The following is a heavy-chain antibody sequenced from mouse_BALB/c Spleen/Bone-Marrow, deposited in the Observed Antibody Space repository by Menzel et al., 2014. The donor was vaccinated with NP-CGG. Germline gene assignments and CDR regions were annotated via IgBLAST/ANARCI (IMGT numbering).Heavy chain of an antibody. J-gene: IGHJ3*01. CDR3: ARGDYGAFAY. CDR1: GCNIKDTY. CDR2: IDPANGNT. D-gene: IGHD2-4*01. Sequence: VQLQQSGAGLVKPGASVKLSCTASGCNIKDTYMHWVKQRPEQGLEWIARIDPANGNTKYDPKFQGKATITADTSSNTAYLQLSSLTSEDTAVYYCARGDYGAFAYWGQGTLVTVSA. V-gene: IGHV14-3*02.